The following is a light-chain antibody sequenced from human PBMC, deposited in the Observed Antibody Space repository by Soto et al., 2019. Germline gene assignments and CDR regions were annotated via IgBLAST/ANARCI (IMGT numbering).Light chain of an antibody. J-gene: IGKJ5*01. CDR1: QSFRGL. Sequence: EVVLTQSPVTVSLSPGERATLSYRASQSFRGLLAWYKQKPGQAPRIFIYDAYNRATGIPPRFSGSGSGTEFTLTISSLEPEDSEVYYCQQRHMWPITFGQGTRLEIK. CDR3: QQRHMWPIT. V-gene: IGKV3-11*01. CDR2: DAY.